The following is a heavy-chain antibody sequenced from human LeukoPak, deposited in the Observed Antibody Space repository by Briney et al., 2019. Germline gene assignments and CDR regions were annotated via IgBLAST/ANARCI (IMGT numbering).Heavy chain of an antibody. CDR1: GGSISSYY. CDR2: IYYSGST. V-gene: IGHV4-59*12. J-gene: IGHJ6*03. D-gene: IGHD6-19*01. CDR3: ARDTKWLVNYYYMDV. Sequence: PSETLSLTCTVSGGSISSYYWSWIRQPPGKGLEWIGYIYYSGSTNYNPSLKSRVTMSVDTSKNQFSLKLSSVTAADTAVYYCARDTKWLVNYYYMDVWGKGTTVTVSS.